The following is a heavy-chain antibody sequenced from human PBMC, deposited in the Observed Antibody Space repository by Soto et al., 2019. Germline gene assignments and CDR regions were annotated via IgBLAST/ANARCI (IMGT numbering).Heavy chain of an antibody. J-gene: IGHJ4*02. Sequence: QVQLVESGGGVVQPGRSLRLSCAASGFTFSSYAMHWVRQAPGKGLEWVAVISYDGSNKYYADSVKGRFTISRDNSKNTLYLQMNSLRAKDTAVYYCARDSYYDFWSGYPHKHFDYWGQGTLVTVSS. CDR3: ARDSYYDFWSGYPHKHFDY. CDR2: ISYDGSNK. D-gene: IGHD3-3*01. V-gene: IGHV3-30-3*01. CDR1: GFTFSSYA.